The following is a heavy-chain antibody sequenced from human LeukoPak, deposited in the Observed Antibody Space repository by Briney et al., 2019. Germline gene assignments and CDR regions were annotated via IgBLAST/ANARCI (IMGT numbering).Heavy chain of an antibody. Sequence: PSETLSLTCTVSGGSISSYYWSWIRQPAGKGLEWIGRIYTSGSTNYNPSLKSRVTMSVDTSKNQFSLKLSSVTAADTAVYYCAKPGIAVAGPKPILWLSYWGQGTLVTVSS. CDR2: IYTSGST. J-gene: IGHJ4*02. CDR3: AKPGIAVAGPKPILWLSY. CDR1: GGSISSYY. D-gene: IGHD6-19*01. V-gene: IGHV4-4*07.